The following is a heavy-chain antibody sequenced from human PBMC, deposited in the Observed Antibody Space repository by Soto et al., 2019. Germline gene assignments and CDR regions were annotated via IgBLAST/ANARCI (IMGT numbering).Heavy chain of an antibody. D-gene: IGHD3-10*01. CDR2: IIPIFGTA. J-gene: IGHJ5*02. CDR3: ARVWITMVRGVMGWFDP. CDR1: GGTFSSYA. V-gene: IGHV1-69*01. Sequence: QVPLVQSGAEVKKPGSSVKVSCKASGGTFSSYAISWVRQAPGQGLEWMGGIIPIFGTANYAQKFQGRVTITADESTSTAYTELSSLSSEDTAVYYCARVWITMVRGVMGWFDPWGQGTLVTVSS.